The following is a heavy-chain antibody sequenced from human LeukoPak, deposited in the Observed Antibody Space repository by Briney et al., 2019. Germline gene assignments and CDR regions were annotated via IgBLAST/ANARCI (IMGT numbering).Heavy chain of an antibody. Sequence: PSETLSLTCTVSGGSISSYYWSWIRQPPGKGREWMGYIYYSGSTNYNPSLKSRVTISVDTSKNQLSLKLSSVTAADTAVYYCARVRDLGCSGGSCYDNYYYGMDVWGKGTTVTVSS. J-gene: IGHJ6*04. V-gene: IGHV4-59*01. CDR1: GGSISSYY. CDR2: IYYSGST. D-gene: IGHD2-15*01. CDR3: ARVRDLGCSGGSCYDNYYYGMDV.